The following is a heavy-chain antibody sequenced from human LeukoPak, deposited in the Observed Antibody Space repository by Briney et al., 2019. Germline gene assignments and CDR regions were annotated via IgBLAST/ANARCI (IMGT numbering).Heavy chain of an antibody. J-gene: IGHJ4*02. CDR2: ISYDGSNK. Sequence: GGSLRLSCAASGFTFSSYAMHRVRQAPGKGLEWVAVISYDGSNKYYADSVKGRFTISRDNSKNSLYLQMNSLRAEDTAVYYCARFSGYNWNDPFDYWGQGTLVTVSS. CDR1: GFTFSSYA. D-gene: IGHD1-20*01. V-gene: IGHV3-30-3*01. CDR3: ARFSGYNWNDPFDY.